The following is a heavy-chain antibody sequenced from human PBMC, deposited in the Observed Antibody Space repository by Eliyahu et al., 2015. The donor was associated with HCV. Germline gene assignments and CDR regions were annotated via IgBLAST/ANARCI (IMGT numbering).Heavy chain of an antibody. J-gene: IGHJ6*03. D-gene: IGHD3-22*01. V-gene: IGHV1-2*02. CDR2: INPNSGGT. CDR3: ARGSAYYYDRESGGYYYYMDV. Sequence: MHWVRQAPGQGLEWMGWINPNSGGTNYAQKFQGRVTMTRDTSISTAYMELSRLRSDDTAVYYCARGSAYYYDRESGGYYYYMDVWGKGTTVTVSS.